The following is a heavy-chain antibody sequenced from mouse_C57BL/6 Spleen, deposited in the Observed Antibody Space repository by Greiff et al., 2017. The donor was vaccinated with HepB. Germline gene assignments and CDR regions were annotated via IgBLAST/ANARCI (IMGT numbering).Heavy chain of an antibody. D-gene: IGHD2-5*01. Sequence: EVMLVESGGGLVKPGGSLKLSCAASGFTFSDYGMHWVRQAPEKGLEWVAYISSGSSTIYYADTVKGRFTISRDNAKNTLFLQMTSLRSEDTAMYYCARPRYSKGRPDLLGFAYWGQGTLVTVSA. J-gene: IGHJ3*01. CDR1: GFTFSDYG. CDR3: ARPRYSKGRPDLLGFAY. V-gene: IGHV5-17*01. CDR2: ISSGSSTI.